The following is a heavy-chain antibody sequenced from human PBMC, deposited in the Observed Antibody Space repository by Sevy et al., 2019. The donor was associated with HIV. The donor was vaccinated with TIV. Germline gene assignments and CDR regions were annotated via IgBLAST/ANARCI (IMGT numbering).Heavy chain of an antibody. Sequence: ASVKVSGQASRYTFSDHLIHWVRQAPGQGLAWMGWIKPNSGGTRLAQRFQGRVTLTRDASISTAFMELTRLQSDDTAVYYCAITQHAADVASWLYYFDYWGQGTRVTVSS. CDR3: AITQHAADVASWLYYFDY. V-gene: IGHV1-2*02. CDR2: IKPNSGGT. CDR1: RYTFSDHL. D-gene: IGHD2-2*02. J-gene: IGHJ4*02.